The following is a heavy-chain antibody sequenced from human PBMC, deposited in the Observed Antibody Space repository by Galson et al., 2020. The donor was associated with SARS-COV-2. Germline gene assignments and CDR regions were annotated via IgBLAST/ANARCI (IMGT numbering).Heavy chain of an antibody. J-gene: IGHJ4*02. CDR1: GYSFTGYY. CDR3: AKGTLYYYNSGSYRFDS. CDR2: INPNSGST. D-gene: IGHD3-10*01. Sequence: ASVKVSCKASGYSFTGYYMHWVRQAPGQGLEWMGWINPNSGSTSYAQNFQDRVTMTRDTSINTAYMELSRLRSDDMAVYYCAKGTLYYYNSGSYRFDSWCQGSLFTVSS. V-gene: IGHV1-2*02.